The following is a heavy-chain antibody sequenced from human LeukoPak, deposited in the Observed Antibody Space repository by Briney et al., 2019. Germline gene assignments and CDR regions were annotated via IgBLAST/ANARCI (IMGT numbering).Heavy chain of an antibody. D-gene: IGHD6-6*01. Sequence: GGSLRRSCTASGFTFSDYWMTWVRQAPGKGPEWVANIKQDGSQRYYVDSVRGRFTISRDNAKNSLFLQMNGLRAEDTAVYYCARRGGSSSRRSPIDYWGQGTLVTVSS. CDR3: ARRGGSSSRRSPIDY. V-gene: IGHV3-7*01. J-gene: IGHJ4*02. CDR2: IKQDGSQR. CDR1: GFTFSDYW.